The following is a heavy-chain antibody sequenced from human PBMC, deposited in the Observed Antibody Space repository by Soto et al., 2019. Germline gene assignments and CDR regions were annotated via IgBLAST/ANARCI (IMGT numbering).Heavy chain of an antibody. CDR3: ARDPSTINKLIGVWFDP. CDR2: INPHGGST. D-gene: IGHD4-4*01. Sequence: QVQLVQSGAEVKRPGASVKVSCKAPGDTFTSYYLNWVRQAPGQGLEWMGVINPHGGSTKYAQKFQGRITMTRDTSRSTVYMELSSLRSDDTAIYYCARDPSTINKLIGVWFDPWGQGTLVTVSS. V-gene: IGHV1-46*01. J-gene: IGHJ5*02. CDR1: GDTFTSYY.